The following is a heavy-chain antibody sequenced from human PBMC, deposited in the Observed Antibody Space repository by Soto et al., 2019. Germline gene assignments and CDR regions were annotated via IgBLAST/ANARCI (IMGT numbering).Heavy chain of an antibody. Sequence: GALRLSCAASGFTVSDDYMSWVRQAPGKGLEWVSVIYSGGSTYYAGSVKGRFTISRDNSKNTLHLQMNSLRAEDTAVYYCARGSLKLYHWGQGTLVTVSS. V-gene: IGHV3-53*01. CDR2: IYSGGST. CDR1: GFTVSDDY. CDR3: ARGSLKLYH. D-gene: IGHD6-19*01. J-gene: IGHJ5*02.